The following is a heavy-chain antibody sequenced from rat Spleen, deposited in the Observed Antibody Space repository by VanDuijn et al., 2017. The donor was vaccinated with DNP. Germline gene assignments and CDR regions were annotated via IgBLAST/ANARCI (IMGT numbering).Heavy chain of an antibody. V-gene: IGHV5S23*01. Sequence: EVQLVESGGGLVQPGRSLKLSCAASGFTFSNYDMAWVRQAPTKGLEWVASITSSGDNTFYRDSVKGRFTVSRDNAKSTLYLQMDSLRSDDTATYYCAGNYYDGSSYYPFAYWGQGTLVTVSS. CDR3: AGNYYDGSSYYPFAY. CDR2: ITSSGDNT. J-gene: IGHJ3*01. D-gene: IGHD1-12*02. CDR1: GFTFSNYD.